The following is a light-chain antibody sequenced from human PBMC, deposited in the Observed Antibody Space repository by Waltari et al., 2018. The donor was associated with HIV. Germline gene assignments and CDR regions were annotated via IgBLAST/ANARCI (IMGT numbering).Light chain of an antibody. V-gene: IGLV7-43*01. J-gene: IGLJ3*02. CDR1: TGAVTRSSY. Sequence: VVTQEPSLTVSPGGTVTLTCTSRTGAVTRSSYASWFQQRPGQAPRPLIYSADKRHSWTPDHFSGSLLGAKAALTLFGAQPEDEADYFCLLYYGGRQPTWVFGGGTKLTV. CDR3: LLYYGGRQPTWV. CDR2: SAD.